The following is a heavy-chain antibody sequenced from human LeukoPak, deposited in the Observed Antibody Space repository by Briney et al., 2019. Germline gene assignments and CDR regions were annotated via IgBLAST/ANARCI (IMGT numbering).Heavy chain of an antibody. Sequence: PSETLSLTCTVSGGSISSYYWSWIRQPPGKGLEWIGYIYYSGSTNYNPSLKSRVTISVDTSKNQFSLKLSPVTAADTAVYYCARGVSGWYYFDYWGQGTLVTVSS. CDR3: ARGVSGWYYFDY. J-gene: IGHJ4*02. V-gene: IGHV4-59*08. D-gene: IGHD6-19*01. CDR2: IYYSGST. CDR1: GGSISSYY.